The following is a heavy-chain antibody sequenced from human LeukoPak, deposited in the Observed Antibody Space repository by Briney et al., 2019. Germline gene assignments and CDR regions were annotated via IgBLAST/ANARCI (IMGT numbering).Heavy chain of an antibody. Sequence: SETLSLTCTVSGGSISSYYWNWIRQPAGKGLEWIGRIYISGNTNYNPSLKSRITMSVDTSKNQFSLKLRSVTAADTAVYYCARGRGAGSGWSPPYYFDYWGQGTLATVSS. CDR1: GGSISSYY. V-gene: IGHV4-4*07. CDR2: IYISGNT. D-gene: IGHD6-19*01. J-gene: IGHJ4*02. CDR3: ARGRGAGSGWSPPYYFDY.